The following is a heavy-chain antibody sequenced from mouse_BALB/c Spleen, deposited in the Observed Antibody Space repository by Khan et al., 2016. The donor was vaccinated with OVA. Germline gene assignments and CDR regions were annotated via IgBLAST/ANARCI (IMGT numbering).Heavy chain of an antibody. CDR1: GYTFTSYW. CDR2: INPGSGNP. J-gene: IGHJ4*01. Sequence: QVQLQQSGAELVKPGASVKMSCKASGYTFTSYWIHWMKQKPGQGLEWIGCINPGSGNPNYNDMFKGKATLTVDTSSSTAYMQLSSLTSEDSAVYVDTCEKYDCISCYAIDYWGQGTSVTVSS. CDR3: TCEKYDCISCYAIDY. D-gene: IGHD2-14*01. V-gene: IGHV1-84*02.